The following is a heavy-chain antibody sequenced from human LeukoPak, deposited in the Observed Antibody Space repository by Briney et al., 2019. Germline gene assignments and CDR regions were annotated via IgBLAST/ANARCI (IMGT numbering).Heavy chain of an antibody. CDR3: ARVSPMGDDILTGYPYYFDY. J-gene: IGHJ4*02. D-gene: IGHD3-9*01. CDR1: GFTFSSYA. CDR2: ISYDGSNK. Sequence: QPGRSLRLSCAASGFTFSSYAMHWVRQAPGKGLEWVAVISYDGSNKYYADSVKGRFTISRDNSKNTLYLQMNSLRAEDTALYHCARVSPMGDDILTGYPYYFDYWGQGTLVTVSS. V-gene: IGHV3-30-3*01.